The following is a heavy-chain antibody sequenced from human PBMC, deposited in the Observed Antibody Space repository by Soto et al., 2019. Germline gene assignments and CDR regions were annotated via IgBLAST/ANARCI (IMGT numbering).Heavy chain of an antibody. D-gene: IGHD3-3*01. CDR3: AGKTSGYYVRFDP. Sequence: PSETLSLTCTVSGGSISSGGYYWSWIRQHPGKGLEWIGYIYYSGSTYYNPSLKSRVTISVDTSKNQFSLKLSSVTAADTAVYYCAGKTSGYYVRFDPWGQGTLVTVYS. J-gene: IGHJ5*02. CDR1: GGSISSGGYY. V-gene: IGHV4-31*03. CDR2: IYYSGST.